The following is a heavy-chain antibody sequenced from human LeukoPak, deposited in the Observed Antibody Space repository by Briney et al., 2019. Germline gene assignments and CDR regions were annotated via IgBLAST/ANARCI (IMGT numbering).Heavy chain of an antibody. CDR3: ATGPSVVVEPFFDI. V-gene: IGHV1-69*05. CDR2: IIPISGTP. Sequence: ASVKVSCKASGYTFTGYYMHWVRQAPGQGLEWMGGIIPISGTPKYAQKFQDRATITTDESTTTAYMELSSLRPEDTAMYYCATGPSVVVEPFFDIWGQGTLVTVSS. D-gene: IGHD2-15*01. J-gene: IGHJ4*02. CDR1: GYTFTGYY.